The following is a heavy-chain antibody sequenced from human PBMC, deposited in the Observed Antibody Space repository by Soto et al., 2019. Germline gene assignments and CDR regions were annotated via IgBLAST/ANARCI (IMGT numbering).Heavy chain of an antibody. Sequence: EVQLVESGGDLVQPGGSLRLSCAASGFTFSSYWMHWVRQVPGKGLEWVARINGDGSITSHADSVTGRFTISRDNVKDTLDLQMRSLRAEDTGVYYCARAETTKYDSSGYGYWGQGVRVIVSS. CDR2: INGDGSIT. J-gene: IGHJ1*01. D-gene: IGHD3-22*01. V-gene: IGHV3-74*03. CDR1: GFTFSSYW. CDR3: ARAETTKYDSSGYGY.